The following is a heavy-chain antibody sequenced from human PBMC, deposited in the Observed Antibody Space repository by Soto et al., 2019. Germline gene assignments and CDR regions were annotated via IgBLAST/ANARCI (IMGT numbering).Heavy chain of an antibody. CDR2: IIPIFGTA. CDR1: GGTFSSYA. CDR3: ASAGYSSGWSSSFDP. V-gene: IGHV1-69*06. D-gene: IGHD6-19*01. Sequence: ASVKVSCKASGGTFSSYAISWVRQAPGQGLEWMGGIIPIFGTANYAQKFQGRVTITADKSASTAYMELSSLRSEDMAVYYCASAGYSSGWSSSFDPWGQGTLVTVSS. J-gene: IGHJ5*02.